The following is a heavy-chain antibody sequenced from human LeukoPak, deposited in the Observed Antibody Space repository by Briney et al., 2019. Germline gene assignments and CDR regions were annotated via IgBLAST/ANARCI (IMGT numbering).Heavy chain of an antibody. CDR2: IYYSGST. Sequence: SETLSLTCTVSGGSISSSSYYWGWIRQPPGKGLEWIGSIYYSGSTYYNPSLKSRVTISVDTSKNQFSLKLSSVTAADTAVYYCARVIVGATWGYYYYYYMDVWGRGTTVTVSS. V-gene: IGHV4-39*07. CDR3: ARVIVGATWGYYYYYYMDV. J-gene: IGHJ6*03. D-gene: IGHD1-26*01. CDR1: GGSISSSSYY.